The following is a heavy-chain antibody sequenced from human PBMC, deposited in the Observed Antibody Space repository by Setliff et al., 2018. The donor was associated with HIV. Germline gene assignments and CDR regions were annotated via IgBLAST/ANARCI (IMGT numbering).Heavy chain of an antibody. CDR3: VGGHYDLWSGYVNYYLDL. J-gene: IGHJ4*02. CDR2: ISYDSRFI. CDR1: GFTFSNYN. Sequence: GASLKISCAASGFTFSNYNMNWVRQAPGKGLGWVSSISYDSRFIYHADSVKGRFTISRDNSKNTLYLRMDSLRPEDTALYYCVGGHYDLWSGYVNYYLDLWGQGTLVTVSS. D-gene: IGHD3-3*01. V-gene: IGHV3-21*01.